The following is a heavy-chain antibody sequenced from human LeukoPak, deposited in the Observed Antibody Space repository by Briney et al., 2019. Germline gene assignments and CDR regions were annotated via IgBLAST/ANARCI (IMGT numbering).Heavy chain of an antibody. D-gene: IGHD3-22*01. J-gene: IGHJ4*02. V-gene: IGHV4-34*01. CDR2: INDSGST. Sequence: PSETLSLICAVYGGSFSGYYWSWIRQTPGKGLEWIGEINDSGSTSCSPSLKSRVSISVDTSKNQFSLKLTSVTAADTAVYYCARVIDYDTSGYYLGYWGQGTRVTVSS. CDR1: GGSFSGYY. CDR3: ARVIDYDTSGYYLGY.